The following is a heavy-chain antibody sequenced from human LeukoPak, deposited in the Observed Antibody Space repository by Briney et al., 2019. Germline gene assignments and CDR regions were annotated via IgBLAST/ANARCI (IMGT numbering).Heavy chain of an antibody. CDR3: ASSGSSGRIYY. V-gene: IGHV4-59*01. Sequence: GSLRLSCAASGFTFSSYSMNWVRQAPGKGLEWIGYIHYSESTNYNPSLKSRVTISTDTSKNQFSLKLNSVTAADTAVYYCASSGSSGRIYYWGQGTLVTVSS. CDR2: IHYSEST. D-gene: IGHD3-10*01. CDR1: GFTFSSYS. J-gene: IGHJ4*02.